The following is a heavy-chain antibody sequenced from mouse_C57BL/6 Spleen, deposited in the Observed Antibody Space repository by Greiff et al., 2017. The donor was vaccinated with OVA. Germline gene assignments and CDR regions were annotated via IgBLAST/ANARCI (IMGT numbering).Heavy chain of an antibody. CDR2: IYPGDGDT. D-gene: IGHD2-1*01. CDR3: ATVYYGNYQGAMDY. CDR1: GYAFSSSW. Sequence: VQLQQSGPELVKPGASVKISCKASGYAFSSSWMNWVKQRPGKGLEWIGRIYPGDGDTNYNGKFKGKATLTADKSSSTAYMQLSSLTSEDSAVYFFATVYYGNYQGAMDYWGQGTSVTVSS. J-gene: IGHJ4*01. V-gene: IGHV1-82*01.